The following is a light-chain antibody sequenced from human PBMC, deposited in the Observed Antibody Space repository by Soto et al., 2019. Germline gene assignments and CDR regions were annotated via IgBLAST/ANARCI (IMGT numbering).Light chain of an antibody. CDR3: QQRSNWPPLT. J-gene: IGKJ4*01. CDR2: GSS. CDR1: QSVSSY. Sequence: ESVLTQSPGTLSLSPGERATLSCRASQSVSSYLAWYQQKPGQAPRLLIYGSSNRATGIPARFSGSGSGTDFTLTISSLEPEDFAVYYCQQRSNWPPLTFGGGTKVDIK. V-gene: IGKV3-11*01.